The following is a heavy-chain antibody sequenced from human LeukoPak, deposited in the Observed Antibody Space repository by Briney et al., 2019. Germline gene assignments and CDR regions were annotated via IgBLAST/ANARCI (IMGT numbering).Heavy chain of an antibody. D-gene: IGHD3-10*01. CDR3: ASHQRGAMVRGVVGSDDY. V-gene: IGHV1-2*02. Sequence: ASVKVSCKASGYTFTGYYMHWVRQAPGQGLEWMGWINPNSGGTNYAQKFQGRVTMTRDTSISTAYMELSRLRSDDTAVYYCASHQRGAMVRGVVGSDDYWGQGTLVTVSS. J-gene: IGHJ4*02. CDR2: INPNSGGT. CDR1: GYTFTGYY.